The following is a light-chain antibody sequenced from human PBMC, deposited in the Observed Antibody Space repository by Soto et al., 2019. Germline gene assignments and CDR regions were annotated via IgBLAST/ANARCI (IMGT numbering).Light chain of an antibody. J-gene: IGKJ3*01. CDR3: QQYGSSPYRFT. CDR2: GAS. CDR1: QSVSSSY. V-gene: IGKV3-20*01. Sequence: EIVLTQSPGTLSLSPGERDTLSCRASQSVSSSYLAWYQQKPGQAPRLLIYGASSRATGIPDRFSGSGSGTDFTLTISRLEPEDFAVYYCQQYGSSPYRFTFGPGTKVDIK.